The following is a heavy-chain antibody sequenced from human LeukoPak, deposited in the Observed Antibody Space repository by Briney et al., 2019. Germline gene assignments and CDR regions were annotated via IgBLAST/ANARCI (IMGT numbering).Heavy chain of an antibody. D-gene: IGHD6-13*01. CDR1: GYTFIDYY. Sequence: ASVKVSCKASGYTFIDYYMHWVRQAPGQGLEWMGWINPNSGGTNYAQKFQGRVTMTTDTSISTAYMEVSRLRSDDTAVYYCARVRIGQQLDKYYYYAMDVWGQGTTVTVSS. CDR2: INPNSGGT. CDR3: ARVRIGQQLDKYYYYAMDV. V-gene: IGHV1-2*02. J-gene: IGHJ6*02.